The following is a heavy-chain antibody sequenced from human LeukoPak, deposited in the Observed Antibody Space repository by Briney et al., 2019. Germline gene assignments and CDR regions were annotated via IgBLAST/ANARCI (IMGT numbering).Heavy chain of an antibody. V-gene: IGHV1-46*01. CDR3: AKDLSYDFWSAQEY. D-gene: IGHD3-3*01. J-gene: IGHJ4*02. CDR1: GYTFSNYY. Sequence: ASVKVSCKTSGYTFSNYYVHWVRQAPGQGLEWMAIINPSGDGTSYAQKFQGRATMTSDTSTSTVYMELSSLRSEDTAVYYCAKDLSYDFWSAQEYWGQGTLVTVSS. CDR2: INPSGDGT.